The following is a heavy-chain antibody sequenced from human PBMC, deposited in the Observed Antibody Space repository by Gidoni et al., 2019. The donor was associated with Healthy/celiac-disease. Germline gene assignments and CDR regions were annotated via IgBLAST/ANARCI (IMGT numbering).Heavy chain of an antibody. J-gene: IGHJ4*02. Sequence: QVQLVESGGGVVQPGRSLRLSCAASGFTFSSYAMTWVRQAPGKGLEWVAVISYDGSNKYYADSVKGRFTISRDNSKNTLYLQMNSLRAEDTAVYYCARETYYYDSSALLYWGQGTLVTVSS. V-gene: IGHV3-30-3*01. D-gene: IGHD3-22*01. CDR3: ARETYYYDSSALLY. CDR1: GFTFSSYA. CDR2: ISYDGSNK.